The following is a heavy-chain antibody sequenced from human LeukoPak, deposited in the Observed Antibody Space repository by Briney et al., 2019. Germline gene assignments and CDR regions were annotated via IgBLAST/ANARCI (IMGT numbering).Heavy chain of an antibody. J-gene: IGHJ4*02. CDR3: ARHFAYSSSSYFDY. CDR1: GGSVSSYY. CDR2: VYYTGST. D-gene: IGHD6-6*01. Sequence: KPSETLSLTCSASGGSVSSYYWSWIRQPPGKGLEWIGYVYYTGSTNYNPSLKSRVTMFEDKSKNQFSLRLSSVTVADTAVYYCARHFAYSSSSYFDYWGQGSLVTVSS. V-gene: IGHV4-59*08.